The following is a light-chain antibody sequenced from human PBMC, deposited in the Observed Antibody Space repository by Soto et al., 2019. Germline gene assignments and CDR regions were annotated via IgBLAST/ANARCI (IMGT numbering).Light chain of an antibody. J-gene: IGKJ1*01. CDR3: QQYSSYRWT. V-gene: IGKV1-5*03. Sequence: DIQMTQSPSTLSASVGDRVTITCRASQSISSWLAWYQQKPGEAPKLLIYKASSLESGVPSRFSGSESGTEFTLTISSLQPNDFATYYCQQYSSYRWTFGQGTKVEIK. CDR2: KAS. CDR1: QSISSW.